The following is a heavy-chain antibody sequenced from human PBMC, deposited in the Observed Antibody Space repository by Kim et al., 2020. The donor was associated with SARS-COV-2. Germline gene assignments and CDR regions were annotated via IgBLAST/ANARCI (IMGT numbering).Heavy chain of an antibody. V-gene: IGHV4-4*02. CDR3: SSNLYSSGWYSECS. D-gene: IGHD6-19*01. CDR2: IYHSAST. Sequence: SETLSLTCAVSGGSISSSNWWSLVRQPPGKGLEWIGGIYHSASTNYNPSLKSRVTISVDKSKNQFSLKLSSVTAADTAVYYCSSNLYSSGWYSECSWG. J-gene: IGHJ5*01. CDR1: GGSISSSNW.